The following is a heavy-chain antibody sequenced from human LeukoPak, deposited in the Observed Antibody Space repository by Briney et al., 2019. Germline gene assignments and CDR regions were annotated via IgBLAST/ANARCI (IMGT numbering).Heavy chain of an antibody. CDR2: IYYSGGT. V-gene: IGHV4-59*11. CDR3: ARTNAFDI. J-gene: IGHJ3*02. Sequence: PSETLSLTCTVSGGSIGGHHWSCIRQPPGKGLEWIGNIYYSGGTKYNPSLESRVTISVDTANNQFSLKLRSMSAADTAVYYCARTNAFDIWGQGTRVTVSS. CDR1: GGSIGGHH.